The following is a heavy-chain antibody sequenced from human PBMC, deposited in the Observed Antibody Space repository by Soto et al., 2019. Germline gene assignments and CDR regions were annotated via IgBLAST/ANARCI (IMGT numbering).Heavy chain of an antibody. D-gene: IGHD3-10*01. Sequence: SETLSLTCTVSGGSISSGGYYWSWIRQHPGKGLEWIGYIYYSGSTYYNPSLKSRVTISVDRSKNQFSLKLSSVTAADTAVYYCARDGSGSYYNNWFDPWGQGTLVTVSS. CDR1: GGSISSGGYY. V-gene: IGHV4-31*03. CDR2: IYYSGST. CDR3: ARDGSGSYYNNWFDP. J-gene: IGHJ5*02.